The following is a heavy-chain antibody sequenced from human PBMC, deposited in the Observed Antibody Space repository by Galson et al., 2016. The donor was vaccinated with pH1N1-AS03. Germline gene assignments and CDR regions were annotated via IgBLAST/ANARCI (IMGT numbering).Heavy chain of an antibody. CDR2: IYPGDSDT. Sequence: QSGAEVTKPGESLKISCKTSGSIFTSYWVAWVRHMPGKGLEWMGIIYPGDSDTRYSPSFQGQVTISADRSINTAYLQWSSLIASDTAIYYCARQVRDVYNDYCDYWGQGILVTVSS. CDR3: ARQVRDVYNDYCDY. D-gene: IGHD5-24*01. J-gene: IGHJ4*02. V-gene: IGHV5-51*01. CDR1: GSIFTSYW.